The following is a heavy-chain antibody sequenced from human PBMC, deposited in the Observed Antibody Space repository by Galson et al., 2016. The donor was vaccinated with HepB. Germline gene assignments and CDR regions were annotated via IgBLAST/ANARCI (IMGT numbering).Heavy chain of an antibody. CDR2: INPNTGGT. V-gene: IGHV1-2*06. D-gene: IGHD1-14*01. CDR3: ARDDREY. CDR1: IHLLAYY. Sequence: SVKVSCKGFWIHLLAYYVHWVRQAPGQGLEWMGRINPNTGGTKYAQKFQGRVTMTRDTSINTAYMELSSLRSDDTAVYYCARDDREYWGQGAQVTVSS. J-gene: IGHJ4*02.